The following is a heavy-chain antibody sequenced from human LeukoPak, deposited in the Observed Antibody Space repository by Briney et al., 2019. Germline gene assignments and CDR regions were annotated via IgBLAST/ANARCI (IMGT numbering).Heavy chain of an antibody. D-gene: IGHD6-13*01. J-gene: IGHJ4*02. Sequence: PSETLSLTCTVSGGSISSGGYYWSWIRQHPGKGLEWIGYIYYSGSTYYNPSLKSRITISVDTSKNQFSLKLSSVTAADTAVYYCARDSAAGTYGYWGQGTLVTVSS. V-gene: IGHV4-31*03. CDR3: ARDSAAGTYGY. CDR1: GGSISSGGYY. CDR2: IYYSGST.